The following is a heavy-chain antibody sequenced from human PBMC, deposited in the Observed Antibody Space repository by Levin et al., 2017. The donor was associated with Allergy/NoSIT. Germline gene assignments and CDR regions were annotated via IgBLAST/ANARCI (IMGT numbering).Heavy chain of an antibody. CDR3: ARLVVGAKGWFAP. CDR2: ISTDTGNR. CDR1: GYTFRNYG. D-gene: IGHD2-21*01. V-gene: IGHV1-18*01. Sequence: ASVKVSCKASGYTFRNYGISWVRQAPGRGLEWLGWISTDTGNRHYAQNLKGRVTMTTDTSTDTAHLELRSLRSDDTAIYYCARLVVGAKGWFAPWGQGTPVTVSS. J-gene: IGHJ5*02.